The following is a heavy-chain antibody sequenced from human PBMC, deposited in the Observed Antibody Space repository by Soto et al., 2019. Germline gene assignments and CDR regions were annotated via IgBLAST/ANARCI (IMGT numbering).Heavy chain of an antibody. D-gene: IGHD2-15*01. CDR3: ARATAYCSGGSCYRRYYYYGMDV. CDR1: GGSFSGYY. V-gene: IGHV4-34*01. Sequence: QVQLQQWGAGLLKPSETLSLTCAVYGGSFSGYYWSWIRQPPGKGLEWMGEINHSGSTNYNPSLRRRVTITVDTSKKQFALKLSFVTAADTAVYYCARATAYCSGGSCYRRYYYYGMDVWGQGTTVTVSS. J-gene: IGHJ6*02. CDR2: INHSGST.